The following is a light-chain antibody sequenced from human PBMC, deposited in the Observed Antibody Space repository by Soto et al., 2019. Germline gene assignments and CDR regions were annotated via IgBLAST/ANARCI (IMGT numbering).Light chain of an antibody. Sequence: EIVLTQSPGTLSLSPGDRATLSCRASQSVSNIYLGWYQQKPGQAPRLLMYGASSRATGIPERFSGSGSGTDFTLTISRLEPEDFAVYYCQQYGTSPRTFGQGTKV. V-gene: IGKV3-20*01. CDR2: GAS. CDR3: QQYGTSPRT. CDR1: QSVSNIY. J-gene: IGKJ1*01.